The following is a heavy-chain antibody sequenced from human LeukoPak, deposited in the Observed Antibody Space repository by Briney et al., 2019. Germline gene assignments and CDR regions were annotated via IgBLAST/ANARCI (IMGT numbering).Heavy chain of an antibody. V-gene: IGHV1-2*02. CDR2: INPNSGGT. CDR3: ARRPYGSGSLAAFDI. CDR1: GYTFTGYY. Sequence: ASVKVSCKASGYTFTGYYMHWVRQAPGQGLEWMGWINPNSGGTNYAQKFQGRVTMTRDTSISTAYMELSRLRSDDTAVYYCARRPYGSGSLAAFDIWGQGTMVTVSS. D-gene: IGHD3-10*01. J-gene: IGHJ3*02.